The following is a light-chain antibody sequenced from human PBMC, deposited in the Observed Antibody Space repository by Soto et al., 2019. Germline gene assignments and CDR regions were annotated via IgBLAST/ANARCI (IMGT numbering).Light chain of an antibody. CDR1: QSVSNNY. J-gene: IGKJ4*01. Sequence: EIVLTQSPGTLSLSPGERATLSCRASQSVSNNYLAWYQQKPGQAPRLLIYDASSRATGIPDRFSGSGSGTDFTLTISRLEPEDFAVFYCQQYGSSPLTFGGGTKVDNK. CDR2: DAS. V-gene: IGKV3-20*01. CDR3: QQYGSSPLT.